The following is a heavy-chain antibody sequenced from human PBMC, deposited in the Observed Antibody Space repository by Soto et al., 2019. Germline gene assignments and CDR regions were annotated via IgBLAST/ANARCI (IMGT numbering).Heavy chain of an antibody. CDR1: GFPFDDYA. Sequence: EVQLVESGGGLVQPGRSLRLSCAASGFPFDDYAMHWVRQAPGKGLEWVSGISWNSGSIGYADSVKGRFTISRDNAKNSLYLQMNSLRAEDTALYYCAKGSYYGSWGQGTLVTVSS. CDR2: ISWNSGSI. D-gene: IGHD3-10*01. V-gene: IGHV3-9*01. CDR3: AKGSYYGS. J-gene: IGHJ5*02.